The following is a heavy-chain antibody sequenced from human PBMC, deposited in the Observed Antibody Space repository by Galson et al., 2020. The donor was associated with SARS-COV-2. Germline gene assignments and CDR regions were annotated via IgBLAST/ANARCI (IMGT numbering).Heavy chain of an antibody. Sequence: TGGSLRLSCAASGFTFSDSTVHWVRQASGQGLEWIGRVRDKTNGYATAYSASVKGTFTISRDDSSNTAYLQMNSLKTEDTAVYYCTSSGRGGYYYGVDIWGQGTTVTVSS. J-gene: IGHJ6*02. CDR2: VRDKTNGYAT. V-gene: IGHV3-73*01. D-gene: IGHD1-26*01. CDR1: GFTFSDST. CDR3: TSSGRGGYYYGVDI.